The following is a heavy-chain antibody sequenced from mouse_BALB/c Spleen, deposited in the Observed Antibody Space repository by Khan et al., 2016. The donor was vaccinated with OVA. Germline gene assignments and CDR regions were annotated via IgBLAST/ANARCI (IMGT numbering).Heavy chain of an antibody. J-gene: IGHJ2*01. D-gene: IGHD2-10*02. CDR3: ARVYGGDFDY. V-gene: IGHV3-2*02. CDR1: GYSITSDYA. CDR2: ISYSGNT. Sequence: VQLQQPGPGLVKPSQSLSLTCTVTGYSITSDYAWNWIRQFPGNKLEWMGFISYSGNTKYNPSLTSRISVTRDTSKNQFFLQLNSVTTEYTATYYCARVYGGDFDYWGQGTTLTVSS.